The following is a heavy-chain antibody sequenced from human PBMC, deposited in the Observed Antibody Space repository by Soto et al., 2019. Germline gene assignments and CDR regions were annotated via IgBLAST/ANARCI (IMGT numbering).Heavy chain of an antibody. J-gene: IGHJ6*02. CDR1: GGSISSSNW. CDR2: IYHSGST. Sequence: QVQLQESGPGLVKPSGTLSLTCAVSGGSISSSNWWSWVRQPPGKGLEWIGEIYHSGSTNYNPSLKSRVTISVDKSKNQFSMKLSSVTAADTAVYYCARDWECSSTSCHGWYYYGMDVWGQGTTVTVSS. CDR3: ARDWECSSTSCHGWYYYGMDV. V-gene: IGHV4-4*02. D-gene: IGHD2-2*01.